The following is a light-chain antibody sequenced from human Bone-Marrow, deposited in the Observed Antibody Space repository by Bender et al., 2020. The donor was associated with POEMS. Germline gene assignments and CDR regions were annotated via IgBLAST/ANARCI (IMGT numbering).Light chain of an antibody. V-gene: IGLV4-60*02. CDR3: ETWDSNVWV. CDR1: SGHRNYI. Sequence: QPVLTQSSSASASLGSSVKLTCTLSSGHRNYIIAWHQQQPGKAPRYLMKLEDGGNYNKGSGVPDRFSGSSSGADRYLTISNLQFEDEADYYCETWDSNVWVFGGGNKLTGL. J-gene: IGLJ3*02. CDR2: LEDGGNY.